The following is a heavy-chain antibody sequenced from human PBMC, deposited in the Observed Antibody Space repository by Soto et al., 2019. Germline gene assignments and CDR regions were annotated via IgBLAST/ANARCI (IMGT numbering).Heavy chain of an antibody. J-gene: IGHJ6*02. V-gene: IGHV1-2*04. CDR1: GYTFTGYY. Sequence: GASVKVSCKASGYTFTGYYMHWVRQAPGQGLEWMGWINPNSGGTNYAQKFQGWVTMTRDTSISTAYMELSRLRSDDTAVYYCARDFVPHSSGWYLDSGYYYGMDVWGQGTTVTVSS. CDR2: INPNSGGT. D-gene: IGHD6-19*01. CDR3: ARDFVPHSSGWYLDSGYYYGMDV.